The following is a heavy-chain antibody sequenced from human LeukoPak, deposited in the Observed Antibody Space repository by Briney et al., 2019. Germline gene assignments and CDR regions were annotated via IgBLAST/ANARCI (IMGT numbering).Heavy chain of an antibody. J-gene: IGHJ4*02. CDR1: GGSISTYY. V-gene: IGHV4-4*09. D-gene: IGHD6-6*01. CDR2: IHASGPT. Sequence: SETLSLTCTVSGGSISTYYWSWIRRPPGKGLEWIAYIHASGPTNYNPSLKSRITISVDTSKNQFSLKLSSVAAADTAVYYCARHDAGIAARPFDNWGQGTLVTVSS. CDR3: ARHDAGIAARPFDN.